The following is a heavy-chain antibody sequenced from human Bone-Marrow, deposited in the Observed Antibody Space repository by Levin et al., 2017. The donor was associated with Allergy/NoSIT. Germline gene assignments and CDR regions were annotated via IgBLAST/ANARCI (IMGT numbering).Heavy chain of an antibody. V-gene: IGHV1-69*06. CDR2: IIPIFGTA. CDR1: GGTFSNYA. Sequence: SVKVSCKASGGTFSNYAISWVRQAPGQGLEWMGGIIPIFGTAKYAQKFQGRVTITADKSTGTDYMEVSSLRSEDTAVYYCERGPDILTAYYLYFDYWGQGTLVTVSS. D-gene: IGHD3-9*01. J-gene: IGHJ4*01. CDR3: ERGPDILTAYYLYFDY.